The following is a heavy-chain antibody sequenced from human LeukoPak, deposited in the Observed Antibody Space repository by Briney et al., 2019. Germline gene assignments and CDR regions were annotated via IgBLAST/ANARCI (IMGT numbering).Heavy chain of an antibody. D-gene: IGHD2-21*01. CDR3: ATERGDSPDY. CDR2: ISGSGTNT. V-gene: IGHV3-23*01. Sequence: PGGSLRLFCAASGFTFSNYAMSWVRQGPGKGLEWVSGISGSGTNTYYADSVKGRFTISRDNCKNTLYLQMNNLRAEDTAVYYCATERGDSPDYWGQGTLVTVSS. J-gene: IGHJ4*02. CDR1: GFTFSNYA.